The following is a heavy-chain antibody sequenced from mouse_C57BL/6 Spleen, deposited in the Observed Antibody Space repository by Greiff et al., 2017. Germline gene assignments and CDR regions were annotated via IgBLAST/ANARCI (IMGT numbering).Heavy chain of an antibody. V-gene: IGHV5-4*03. CDR2: ISDGGSYT. CDR1: GFTFSSYA. J-gene: IGHJ2*01. D-gene: IGHD2-5*01. CDR3: ARGRTIVTPFDY. Sequence: EVMLVESGGGLVKPGGSLKLSCAASGFTFSSYAMSWVRQTPEKRLEWVATISDGGSYTYYPDNVKGRFTISRDNAKNNLYLQMSHLKSEDTAMYYCARGRTIVTPFDYWGQGTTLTVSS.